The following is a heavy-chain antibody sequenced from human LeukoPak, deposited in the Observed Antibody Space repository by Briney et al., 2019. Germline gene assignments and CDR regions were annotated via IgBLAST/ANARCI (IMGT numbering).Heavy chain of an antibody. CDR2: ISSSSSYI. J-gene: IGHJ1*01. V-gene: IGHV3-21*01. Sequence: GGYLCLSCAASGFTVSSYIMNWDRQAPGKGLEWVSSISSSSSYIYYADSVKGVLTISRDNAKNSLYLQMNSLRAEDTAVYYCERDVYRGLVLWGRGTLVPVSS. CDR3: ERDVYRGLVL. D-gene: IGHD2-8*02. CDR1: GFTVSSYI.